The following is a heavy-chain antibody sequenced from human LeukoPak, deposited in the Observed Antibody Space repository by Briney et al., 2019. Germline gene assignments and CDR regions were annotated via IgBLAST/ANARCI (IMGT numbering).Heavy chain of an antibody. CDR1: GFTFSSNG. J-gene: IGHJ4*02. V-gene: IGHV3-30*02. CDR2: IQNDGNNK. D-gene: IGHD6-6*01. CDR3: ARDWGTSSLYLVN. Sequence: GGPLRLACAAYGFTFSSNGMHWVRQAPGKGLEWVAFIQNDGNNKKYADSVKGRFTISRDNSKNTLYLQMNSLRAEDTAVYYCARDWGTSSLYLVNWGQGTLVTVSS.